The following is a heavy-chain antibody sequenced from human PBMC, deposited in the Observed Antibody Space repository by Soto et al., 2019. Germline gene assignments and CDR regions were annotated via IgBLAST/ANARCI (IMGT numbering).Heavy chain of an antibody. CDR2: IYYSGST. Sequence: QVQLQESGPGLVKPSQTLSLTCTVSGGSISSGGYYWSWIRQHPGKGLEWIGYIYYSGSTYYNPSLKSRVTISVDTSKNQFSLKLSSVTAADTAVYYCARDSLPKADSPEIYYYYGMDVWGQGTTVTVSS. CDR1: GGSISSGGYY. J-gene: IGHJ6*02. V-gene: IGHV4-31*03. CDR3: ARDSLPKADSPEIYYYYGMDV.